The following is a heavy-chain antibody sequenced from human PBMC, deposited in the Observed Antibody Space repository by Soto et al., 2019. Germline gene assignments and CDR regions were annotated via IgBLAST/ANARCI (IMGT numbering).Heavy chain of an antibody. CDR1: GYTFTSYG. D-gene: IGHD3-10*01. J-gene: IGHJ5*02. V-gene: IGHV1-18*01. CDR3: ARGLLWFGEFRWFDP. CDR2: ISAYNGNT. Sequence: VASVKVSCKASGYTFTSYGISWVRQAPGQGLEWMGWISAYNGNTNYAQKLQGRVTMTTDTSTSTAYMELRSLRSDDTAVYYCARGLLWFGEFRWFDPWGQGTLVTVSS.